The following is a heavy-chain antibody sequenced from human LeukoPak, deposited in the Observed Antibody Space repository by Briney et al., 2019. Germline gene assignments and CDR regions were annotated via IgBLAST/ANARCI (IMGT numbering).Heavy chain of an antibody. CDR3: ARGGFTIFGVVTPGDGMDV. CDR1: GFTFSSYA. J-gene: IGHJ6*02. Sequence: GGSLRLSCAASGFTFSSYAMHWVRQAPGKGLEWVAVISYDGSNKYYADSVKGRFTISRDNSKNTLYLQMNGLRAEDTAVYYCARGGFTIFGVVTPGDGMDVWGQGTTVTVSS. V-gene: IGHV3-30-3*01. CDR2: ISYDGSNK. D-gene: IGHD3-3*01.